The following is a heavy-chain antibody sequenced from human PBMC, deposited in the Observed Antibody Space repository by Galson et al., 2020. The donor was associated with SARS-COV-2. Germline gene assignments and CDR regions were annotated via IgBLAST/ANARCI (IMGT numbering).Heavy chain of an antibody. J-gene: IGHJ6*02. D-gene: IGHD6-13*01. CDR2: IYNRATT. CDR1: GDSTSNYH. V-gene: IGHV4-59*01. CDR3: VRGRRIVAGGTAYYGIDV. Sequence: ASETLSLTCTVSGDSTSNYHWSWIRQPPGKGLEWIGYIYNRATTNYNPSLKSRVTISVDTSKNQFSLNLSSVTAADTAVYYCVRGRRIVAGGTAYYGIDVWGQGTTVTVSS.